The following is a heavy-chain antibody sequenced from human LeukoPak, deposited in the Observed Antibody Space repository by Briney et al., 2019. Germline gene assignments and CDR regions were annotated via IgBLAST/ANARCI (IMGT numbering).Heavy chain of an antibody. V-gene: IGHV3-73*01. J-gene: IGHJ4*02. D-gene: IGHD3-3*01. CDR3: TSHVYDFWSGYYSDDY. Sequence: PGGSLRLPCAASGFTFSGSAMHWVRQASGKGLEWVGRIRSKANSYATAYAASVKGRFTISRDDSKNTAYLQMNSLKTEDAAVYSCTSHVYDFWSGYYSDDYWGQGTLVTVSS. CDR1: GFTFSGSA. CDR2: IRSKANSYAT.